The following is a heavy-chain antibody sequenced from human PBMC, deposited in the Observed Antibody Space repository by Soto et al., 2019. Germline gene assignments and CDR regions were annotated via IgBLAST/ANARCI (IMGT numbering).Heavy chain of an antibody. D-gene: IGHD3-16*01. J-gene: IGHJ4*02. Sequence: ASVKVSFKASGYTFSYYAMSWVRQAPGQGLEWIGWISGYNGNTKSAQKLQGRVTLTTDTSTSTAYMELRSLRSDDTAVYYCARGALDFDYWGQGTLVTVSS. CDR3: ARGALDFDY. CDR1: GYTFSYYA. V-gene: IGHV1-18*01. CDR2: ISGYNGNT.